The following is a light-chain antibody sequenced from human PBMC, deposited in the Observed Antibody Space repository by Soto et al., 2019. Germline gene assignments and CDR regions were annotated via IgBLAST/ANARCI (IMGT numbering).Light chain of an antibody. CDR2: EDT. CDR3: CSYAGSTTYVV. Sequence: QSALTQPASVSGSPGQSITISCTGTSSDVGGYNLVSWYQQHPGKAPKLMIFEDTKRPSGVSNRFSGSKSGNTAFLTISGLQAQDEADYYCCSYAGSTTYVVFGGGTKLTVL. CDR1: SSDVGGYNL. J-gene: IGLJ2*01. V-gene: IGLV2-23*01.